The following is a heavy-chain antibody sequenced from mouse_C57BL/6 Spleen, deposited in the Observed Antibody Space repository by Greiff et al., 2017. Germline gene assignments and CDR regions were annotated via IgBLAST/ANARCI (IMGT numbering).Heavy chain of an antibody. J-gene: IGHJ2*01. D-gene: IGHD2-1*01. Sequence: EVHLVESGGDLVKPGGSLKLSCAASGFTFSSYGMSWVRQTPDKRLEWVATISSGGSYTYYPDSVKGRFTISRDNAKNTLYLQMSSLKSEDTAMYYCARQIWGAMVTTVFDYWGQGTTLTVSS. CDR3: ARQIWGAMVTTVFDY. CDR2: ISSGGSYT. CDR1: GFTFSSYG. V-gene: IGHV5-6*01.